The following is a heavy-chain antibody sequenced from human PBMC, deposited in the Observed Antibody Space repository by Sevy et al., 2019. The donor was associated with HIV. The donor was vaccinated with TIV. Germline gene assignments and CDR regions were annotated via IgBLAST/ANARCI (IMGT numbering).Heavy chain of an antibody. CDR2: IYYSGST. D-gene: IGHD6-19*01. J-gene: IGHJ6*02. Sequence: SETLSLTCTVSGGSISSYYWSWIRQPPGKGLEWIGYIYYSGSTNYNPSLKRRVTISVDTSKNQFSLKLSSVTAADTAVYYCARERGGVYRSGRPPYYYGMDVWGQGITVTISS. CDR3: ARERGGVYRSGRPPYYYGMDV. V-gene: IGHV4-59*13. CDR1: GGSISSYY.